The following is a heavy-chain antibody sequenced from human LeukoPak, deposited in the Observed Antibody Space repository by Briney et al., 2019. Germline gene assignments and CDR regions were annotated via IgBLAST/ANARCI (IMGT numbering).Heavy chain of an antibody. V-gene: IGHV1-18*01. CDR3: ARGPSADIAVAGKGVFGY. CDR1: GYTFTSYG. J-gene: IGHJ4*02. Sequence: ASVKVSCKASGYTFTSYGISWVRQAPGQGLEWVGWISAYNGNTNYAQKLQGRVTMTTDTSTSTAYMELRSLRSDDTAVYYCARGPSADIAVAGKGVFGYWGQGTLVTVSS. CDR2: ISAYNGNT. D-gene: IGHD6-19*01.